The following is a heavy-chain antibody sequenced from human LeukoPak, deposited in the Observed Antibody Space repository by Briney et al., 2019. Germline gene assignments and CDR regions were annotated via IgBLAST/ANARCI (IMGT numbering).Heavy chain of an antibody. D-gene: IGHD6-19*01. Sequence: QPGGSLRLSCTASGFTFSSYARSWVRQAPGKGLESVSAIRGSGGGTYYADSVKGRFTISRDNSKNTLYLQMNSLRDEDTALYYCAKAGIGVVGYFDYWGQGTLVTVSS. CDR2: IRGSGGGT. CDR3: AKAGIGVVGYFDY. J-gene: IGHJ4*02. V-gene: IGHV3-23*01. CDR1: GFTFSSYA.